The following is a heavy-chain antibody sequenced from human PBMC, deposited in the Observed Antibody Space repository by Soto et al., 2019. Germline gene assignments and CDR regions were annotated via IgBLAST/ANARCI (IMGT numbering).Heavy chain of an antibody. Sequence: GSLRLSCAASGFTFSSYGMHWVRQAPGKGLEWVAVISYDGSNKYYADSVKGRFTISRDNSKNTLYLQMNSLRAEDTAVYYCAKSIAARREYFQHWGQGTLVTVSS. CDR3: AKSIAARREYFQH. V-gene: IGHV3-30*18. CDR1: GFTFSSYG. J-gene: IGHJ1*01. CDR2: ISYDGSNK. D-gene: IGHD6-6*01.